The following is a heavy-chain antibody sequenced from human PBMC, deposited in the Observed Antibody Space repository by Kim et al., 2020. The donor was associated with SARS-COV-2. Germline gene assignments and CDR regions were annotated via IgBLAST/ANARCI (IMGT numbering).Heavy chain of an antibody. Sequence: SSPSLKERVTISAATSKNQSSLKLNSVTAADTALYYCARGDLTRRGYFDYWGQGTLVTVSS. CDR3: ARGDLTRRGYFDY. V-gene: IGHV4-31*02. J-gene: IGHJ4*02. D-gene: IGHD3-9*01.